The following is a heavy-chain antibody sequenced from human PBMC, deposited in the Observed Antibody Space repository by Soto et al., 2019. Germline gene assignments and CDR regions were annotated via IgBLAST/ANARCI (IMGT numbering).Heavy chain of an antibody. CDR1: GFTFSSYA. CDR2: ISGSGGST. Sequence: HPGGSLRLSCAASGFTFSSYAMSWVRQAPGKGLEWVSAISGSGGSTYYADSVKGRFTISRDNSKNTLYLQMNSLRAEDTAVYYCAKDDYSSGLWNWFDPWGQGTLVTVSS. D-gene: IGHD6-19*01. CDR3: AKDDYSSGLWNWFDP. J-gene: IGHJ5*02. V-gene: IGHV3-23*01.